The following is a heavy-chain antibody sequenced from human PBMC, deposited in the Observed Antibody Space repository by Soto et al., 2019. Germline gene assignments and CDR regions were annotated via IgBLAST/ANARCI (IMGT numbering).Heavy chain of an antibody. V-gene: IGHV1-46*01. CDR1: GYTFTSYY. Sequence: ASVKVSCKASGYTFTSYYMHWVRQAPGQGLEWVGIINPSGGSTSYAQKFQGRVTMTRDTSTSTVYMELSSLRSEDTAVYYCARDGPPNYDSSGYYHPLGYWGQGTLVTVSS. J-gene: IGHJ4*02. CDR3: ARDGPPNYDSSGYYHPLGY. D-gene: IGHD3-22*01. CDR2: INPSGGST.